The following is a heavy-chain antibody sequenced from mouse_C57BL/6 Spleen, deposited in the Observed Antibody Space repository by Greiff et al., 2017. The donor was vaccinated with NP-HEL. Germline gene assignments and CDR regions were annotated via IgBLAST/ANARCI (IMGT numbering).Heavy chain of an antibody. J-gene: IGHJ2*01. CDR3: AFIYYYGSSYGYFDY. Sequence: EVKLVESGAELVKPGASVKLSCTASGFNIKDYYMHWVKQRTEQGLEWIGRIDPEDGETKYAPKFQGKATITADTSSNTAYLQLSSLTSEDTAVYYCAFIYYYGSSYGYFDYWGQGTTLTVSS. D-gene: IGHD1-1*01. CDR1: GFNIKDYY. CDR2: IDPEDGET. V-gene: IGHV14-2*01.